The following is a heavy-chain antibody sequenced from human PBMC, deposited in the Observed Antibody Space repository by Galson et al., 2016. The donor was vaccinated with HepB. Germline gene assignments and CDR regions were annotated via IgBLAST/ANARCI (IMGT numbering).Heavy chain of an antibody. V-gene: IGHV3-23*01. Sequence: SLRLSCAASGFSFSSYAMDWVRQAPGKGLEWVSEISGIGATIKDADSVKGRLTISRDNSKNTLYLQMNSLRAEETAIYYCVKEGKAFDYWGQGALVTVSS. CDR2: ISGIGATI. CDR3: VKEGKAFDY. J-gene: IGHJ4*02. CDR1: GFSFSSYA.